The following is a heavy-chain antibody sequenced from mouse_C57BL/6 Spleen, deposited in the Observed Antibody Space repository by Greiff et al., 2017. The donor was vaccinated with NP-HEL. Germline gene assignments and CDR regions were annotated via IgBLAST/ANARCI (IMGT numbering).Heavy chain of an antibody. Sequence: EVMLVESGGGLVKPGGSLKLSCAASGFTFSSYAMSWVRQTPEKRLEWVATISDGGRYTYYPDNVKGRFTISRDNAKNNLYLQMRHLKSEDTAMYYCAIEGVGLYFDYWGQGTTLTVSS. V-gene: IGHV5-4*01. J-gene: IGHJ2*01. CDR3: AIEGVGLYFDY. CDR1: GFTFSSYA. CDR2: ISDGGRYT.